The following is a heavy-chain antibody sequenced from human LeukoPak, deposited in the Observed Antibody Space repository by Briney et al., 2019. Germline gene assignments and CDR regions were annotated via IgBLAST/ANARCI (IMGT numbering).Heavy chain of an antibody. J-gene: IGHJ6*02. CDR1: GFTFSNAW. D-gene: IGHD3-10*01. Sequence: PGGSLRLSCAASGFTFSNAWMSWARQAPGKGLEWVGRIKSKTDGGTTDYAAPVKGRFTISRDDSKNTLYLQMNSLKTEDTAAYYCTTASSMVRGATNQYYYYGMDVWGQGTTVTVSS. CDR2: IKSKTDGGTT. CDR3: TTASSMVRGATNQYYYYGMDV. V-gene: IGHV3-15*01.